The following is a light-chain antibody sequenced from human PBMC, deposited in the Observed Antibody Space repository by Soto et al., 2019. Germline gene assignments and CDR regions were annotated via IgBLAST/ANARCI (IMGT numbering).Light chain of an antibody. CDR1: QSISSS. CDR2: GSS. J-gene: IGKJ3*01. CDR3: QQYGYWPPA. Sequence: EIVMTQSPATLSVSPGERATLSCRASQSISSSLAWYQQTPGQAPRLLIYGSSTRATGIPARFSGSGAGTDFTLTISSLQAEDFALYYCQQYGYWPPAFGPGTKVDIK. V-gene: IGKV3-15*01.